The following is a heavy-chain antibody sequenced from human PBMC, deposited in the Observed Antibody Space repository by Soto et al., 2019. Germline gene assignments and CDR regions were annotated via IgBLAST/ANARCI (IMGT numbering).Heavy chain of an antibody. D-gene: IGHD6-25*01. CDR3: ARGRRGGIAAAGPYDY. Sequence: GASVKVSCKASGYTFTSYGISWVRQAPGQGLEWMGWISAYNGNTNYAQKLQGRVTMTTDTSTSTAYMELRSLRSDDTAVYYCARGRRGGIAAAGPYDYWGQGTLVTVSS. J-gene: IGHJ4*02. CDR1: GYTFTSYG. CDR2: ISAYNGNT. V-gene: IGHV1-18*01.